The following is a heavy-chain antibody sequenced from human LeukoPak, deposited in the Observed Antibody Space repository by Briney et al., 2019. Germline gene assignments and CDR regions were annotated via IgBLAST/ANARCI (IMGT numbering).Heavy chain of an antibody. V-gene: IGHV3-48*01. CDR3: ARDHNYAFDN. J-gene: IGHJ4*02. CDR2: IGIDSGNT. D-gene: IGHD1-1*01. CDR1: GFPFIEYS. Sequence: PGGSLRLSCTASGFPFIEYSMNWVRPAPGKGLEWISYIGIDSGNTKYADSVRGRFTISADKAKNSLYLQMNSLRVEDTAVYYCARDHNYAFDNWGQGTLVSVAS.